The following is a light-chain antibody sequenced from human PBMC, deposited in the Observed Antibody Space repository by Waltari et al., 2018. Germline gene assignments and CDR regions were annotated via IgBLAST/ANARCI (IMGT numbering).Light chain of an antibody. CDR3: QHYVSLPAT. V-gene: IGKV3-20*01. CDR1: QSFIKY. Sequence: IVLTLSPGTLSLSLGERATLSCRASQSFIKYLAWYQKKPGQAPRLLIYHTSIRAAGIPDRFSGSGSGTDFSLFISRLEPEDFAVYYCQHYVSLPATFGQGTKVEIK. J-gene: IGKJ1*01. CDR2: HTS.